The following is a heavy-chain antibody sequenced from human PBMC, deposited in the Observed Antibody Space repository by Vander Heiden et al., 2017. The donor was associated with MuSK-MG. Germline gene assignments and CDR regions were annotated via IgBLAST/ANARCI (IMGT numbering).Heavy chain of an antibody. J-gene: IGHJ4*02. V-gene: IGHV3-30*14. Sequence: QVQLVESGGGVVQPGRSLRLSCAASGFTFSIYAMHWVRQAPGKGLEWVTLISYDGSIKYYADSVKGRFTIARDNNKKTVYLQMNSLRAEDTAVYYCARKTSGTHYRALGFDYWGQGTQVIVSS. CDR3: ARKTSGTHYRALGFDY. CDR1: GFTFSIYA. CDR2: ISYDGSIK. D-gene: IGHD5-12*01.